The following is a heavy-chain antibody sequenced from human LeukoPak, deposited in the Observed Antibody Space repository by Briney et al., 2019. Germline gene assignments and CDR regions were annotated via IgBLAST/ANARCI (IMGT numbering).Heavy chain of an antibody. CDR1: GGSFSGYY. CDR3: ARGPYDFWSGYYFSAPWFDP. J-gene: IGHJ5*02. Sequence: SETLSLTCAVYGGSFSGYYWSWIRQPPGKGLEWIGEINHSGSTNYNPSLKSRVTISVDTSNNQFSLTLISVTAADKAVYYCARGPYDFWSGYYFSAPWFDPWGEGTRVTVSP. V-gene: IGHV4-34*01. D-gene: IGHD3-3*01. CDR2: INHSGST.